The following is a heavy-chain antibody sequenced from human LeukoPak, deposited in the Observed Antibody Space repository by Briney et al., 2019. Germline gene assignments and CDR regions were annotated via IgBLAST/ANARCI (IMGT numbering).Heavy chain of an antibody. CDR1: GYTFTGYY. D-gene: IGHD2-15*01. CDR2: INPNSGGT. CDR3: ARALGYCSGGSCYAAFDI. J-gene: IGHJ3*02. V-gene: IGHV1-2*02. Sequence: RASVKVSCKASGYTFTGYYMHWVRQAPGQGLEWMGWINPNSGGTNYAQKFQGRVTMTRDTSISTAYMELSRLRSDDTAVYYCARALGYCSGGSCYAAFDIWGQGTMVTVSS.